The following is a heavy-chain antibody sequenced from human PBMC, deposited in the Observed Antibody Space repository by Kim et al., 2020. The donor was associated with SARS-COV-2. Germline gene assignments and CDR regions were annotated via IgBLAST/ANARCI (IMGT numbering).Heavy chain of an antibody. Sequence: GGSLRLSCAASGFSFSNYDMHWVRQAPGKGLEWVAVITYDGRNQYYTDSVKGRFTISRDNSKKTLYVQLNSLRVEDTAVYYCATDKKFCDGPSCHGVAHFYFIMDVWGQGTTVTVSS. V-gene: IGHV3-30*03. CDR1: GFSFSNYD. CDR3: ATDKKFCDGPSCHGVAHFYFIMDV. CDR2: ITYDGRNQ. D-gene: IGHD2-8*01. J-gene: IGHJ6*02.